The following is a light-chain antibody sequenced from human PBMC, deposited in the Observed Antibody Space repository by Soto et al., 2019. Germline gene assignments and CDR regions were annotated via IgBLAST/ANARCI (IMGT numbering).Light chain of an antibody. J-gene: IGLJ2*01. CDR3: QVWDSSSDHPGV. Sequence: SYELTQPPSVSVAPGKTARITCGGNNIESKSVHWYQQKPGQAPVLVIYYDSDRPSGIPERFSASNSGNTATLTISRVEAGDEADYYCQVWDSSSDHPGVFGGGTKLTVL. CDR2: YDS. V-gene: IGLV3-21*04. CDR1: NIESKS.